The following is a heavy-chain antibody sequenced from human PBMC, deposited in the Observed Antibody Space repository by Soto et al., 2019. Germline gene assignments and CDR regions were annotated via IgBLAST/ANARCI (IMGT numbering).Heavy chain of an antibody. Sequence: GGSLRLSCAASGFTFSSYGMHWVRQAPGKGLEWVANIKQDGSEKYYVDSVKGRFTISRDNAKNSLYLQMNSLRAEDTAVYYCAREEADSSADLIDPWGQGTLVTVSS. D-gene: IGHD6-19*01. V-gene: IGHV3-7*01. CDR2: IKQDGSEK. CDR3: AREEADSSADLIDP. J-gene: IGHJ5*02. CDR1: GFTFSSYG.